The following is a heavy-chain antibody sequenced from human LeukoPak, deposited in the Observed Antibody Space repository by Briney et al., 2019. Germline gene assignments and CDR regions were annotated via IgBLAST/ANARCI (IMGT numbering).Heavy chain of an antibody. D-gene: IGHD2/OR15-2a*01. J-gene: IGHJ4*02. CDR1: GFTFSSYW. V-gene: IGHV3-74*01. Sequence: GGSLRLSGAGSGFTFSSYWMHWVRQVPGKGLVWVSQINTDGSSTNYADSVKGRFTISRDNAKLYLQMNSLRAEDTAVYYCVRGLYGLEYWGQGTLVTVSS. CDR3: VRGLYGLEY. CDR2: INTDGSST.